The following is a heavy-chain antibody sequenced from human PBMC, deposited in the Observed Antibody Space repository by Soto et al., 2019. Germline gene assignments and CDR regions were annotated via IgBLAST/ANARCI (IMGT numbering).Heavy chain of an antibody. D-gene: IGHD1-26*01. CDR3: ARDPSSLPIPLLFDY. Sequence: GASVKVSCKASGYTFTSYAMHWVRQAPGQRLEWMGWINAGNGNTKYSQKFQGRVTITRDTSASTAYMELSSLRSEDTAVYYCARDPSSLPIPLLFDYWGQGTLVTVSS. V-gene: IGHV1-3*01. CDR1: GYTFTSYA. CDR2: INAGNGNT. J-gene: IGHJ4*02.